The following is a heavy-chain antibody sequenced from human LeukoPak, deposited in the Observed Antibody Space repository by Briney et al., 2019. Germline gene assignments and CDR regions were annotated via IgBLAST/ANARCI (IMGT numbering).Heavy chain of an antibody. J-gene: IGHJ6*02. CDR2: IIPIFGTA. CDR1: GGTFSRYA. CDR3: ARSRVSVLRFLEWLSYGMDV. Sequence: SVKVSCKASGGTFSRYAISWVRQAPGQGLEWMGGIIPIFGTANHAQKFQGRVTITADESTSTAYMELSSLRSEDTAVYYCARSRVSVLRFLEWLSYGMDVWGQGTTVTVSS. D-gene: IGHD3-3*01. V-gene: IGHV1-69*13.